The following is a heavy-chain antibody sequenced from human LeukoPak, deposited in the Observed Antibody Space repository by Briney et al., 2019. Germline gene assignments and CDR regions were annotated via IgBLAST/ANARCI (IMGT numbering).Heavy chain of an antibody. V-gene: IGHV4-34*01. CDR1: VGSFTGYY. Sequence: PSDTLSLTCALYVGSFTGYYWSWIPQPPGKELEWIGEINHSRSTNSNPSLKSRVPISVDPSKNQFSLKLSSVTAADTAVYYCARSGQRSMRFGETWGQGTLVTVSS. CDR2: INHSRST. D-gene: IGHD3-10*01. J-gene: IGHJ5*02. CDR3: ARSGQRSMRFGET.